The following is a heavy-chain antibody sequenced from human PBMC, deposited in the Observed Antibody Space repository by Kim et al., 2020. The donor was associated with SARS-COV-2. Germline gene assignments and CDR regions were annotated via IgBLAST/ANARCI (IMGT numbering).Heavy chain of an antibody. J-gene: IGHJ5*02. CDR2: IWYDGSNK. D-gene: IGHD1-7*01. V-gene: IGHV3-33*01. CDR3: ARESSTGNTNNGGLDP. CDR1: GLSFSTYG. Sequence: GGSLRLSCAASGLSFSTYGMHWVRQAPGKGLEWVGTIWYDGSNKYYGDSVRGRFTISRDNSKNTRCLQVNSLSAEKTAMYYCARESSTGNTNNGGLDPWGQGTRVTASS.